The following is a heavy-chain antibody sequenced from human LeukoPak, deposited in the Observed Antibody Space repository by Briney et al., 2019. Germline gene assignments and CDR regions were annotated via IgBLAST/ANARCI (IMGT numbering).Heavy chain of an antibody. CDR3: AHIGGSNYDFWSGYQPFDY. J-gene: IGHJ4*02. Sequence: KESGPTLVKPTQTLTLTCTFSGFSLSTSGVGVGWIRQPPGKALEWLALIYWNDDKRYSPSLKSRLTITKETSKNQVVLTMTNMELVDTATYFCAHIGGSNYDFWSGYQPFDYWGQGTLVTVSS. D-gene: IGHD3-3*01. V-gene: IGHV2-5*01. CDR2: IYWNDDK. CDR1: GFSLSTSGVG.